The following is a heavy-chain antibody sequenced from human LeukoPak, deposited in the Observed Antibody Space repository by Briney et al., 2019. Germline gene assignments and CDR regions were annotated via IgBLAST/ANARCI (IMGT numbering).Heavy chain of an antibody. CDR2: IYTSGST. CDR3: ARSPEYGSGSHFDY. V-gene: IGHV4-4*07. CDR1: GGSISSYY. Sequence: SETLSLTCTVSGGSISSYYWSWIRQPAGKGLEWIGRIYTSGSTNYNPSLKSRVTISVDTSKNQFSLKLGSVTAADTAVYYCARSPEYGSGSHFDYWGQGTLVTVSS. D-gene: IGHD3-10*01. J-gene: IGHJ4*02.